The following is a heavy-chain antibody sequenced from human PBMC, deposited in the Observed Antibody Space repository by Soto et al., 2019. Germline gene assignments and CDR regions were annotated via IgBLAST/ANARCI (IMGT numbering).Heavy chain of an antibody. D-gene: IGHD6-13*01. V-gene: IGHV4-4*07. CDR2: IYISENT. CDR1: GGSITSDY. CDR3: ARGVGRSSWTSFDS. Sequence: SETLSLTCTVSGGSITSDYWSWIRQPAGKGLEWIGRIYISENTHYNPSLRSRVSMSLDTSKNQLSLNLRSVTAADTAVYYCARGVGRSSWTSFDSWGQGTLVTVSS. J-gene: IGHJ4*02.